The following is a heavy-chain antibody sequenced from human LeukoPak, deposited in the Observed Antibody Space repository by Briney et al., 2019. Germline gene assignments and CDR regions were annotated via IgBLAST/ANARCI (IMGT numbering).Heavy chain of an antibody. D-gene: IGHD2-21*01. J-gene: IGHJ6*03. V-gene: IGHV3-21*01. CDR1: GFTFSSYS. CDR3: ARTILGPYYYMDV. Sequence: GGSLRLSCAASGFTFSSYSMNWVRQAPGKGLEWVSSISSSSNYIYYADSVKGRFTISRDNAKNSLYLQMNSLRAEDTAVYYCARTILGPYYYMDVWGKGTTVTISS. CDR2: ISSSSNYI.